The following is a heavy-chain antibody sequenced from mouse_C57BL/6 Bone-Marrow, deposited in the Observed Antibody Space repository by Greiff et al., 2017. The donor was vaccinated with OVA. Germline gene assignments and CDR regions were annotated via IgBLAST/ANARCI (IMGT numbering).Heavy chain of an antibody. CDR1: GYTFTDYE. J-gene: IGHJ2*01. CDR3: TSSYSSYGDFDY. CDR2: IDPETGGT. V-gene: IGHV1-15*01. D-gene: IGHD2-5*01. Sequence: QVQLQQSGAELVRPGASVTLSCKASGYTFTDYEMHWVKQTPVHGLEWIGAIDPETGGTAYNQKFKGKAILTADKSSSTAYMELRSLTSEDSAVYYCTSSYSSYGDFDYWGQGTTLTVSS.